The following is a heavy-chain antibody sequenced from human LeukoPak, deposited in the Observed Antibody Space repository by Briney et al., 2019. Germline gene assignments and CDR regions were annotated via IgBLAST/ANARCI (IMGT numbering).Heavy chain of an antibody. V-gene: IGHV1-46*01. CDR2: INPSGGST. Sequence: ASVKVSCKASGYTFTSYYMHWVRQAPGQGLECMGIINPSGGSTSYAQKFQGRVTMTRDMSTSTVYMELSSLRSEDTAVYYCASGYCSSGSCSAYDAFDIWGQGTMVTVSS. CDR3: ASGYCSSGSCSAYDAFDI. D-gene: IGHD2-15*01. J-gene: IGHJ3*02. CDR1: GYTFTSYY.